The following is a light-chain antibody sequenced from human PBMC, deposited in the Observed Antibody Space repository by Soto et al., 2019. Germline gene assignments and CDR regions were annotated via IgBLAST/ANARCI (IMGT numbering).Light chain of an antibody. Sequence: EIVLTQSPGTLSLSPGERATLSCRASQSVSGNCLAWYQQKPGQAPRLLIYSASHRATDIPARFSGSGSATDFTLAISSLEPEDFAVYYCRQYGSSPQTFGPGTKVDI. CDR3: RQYGSSPQT. CDR1: QSVSGNC. CDR2: SAS. V-gene: IGKV3-20*01. J-gene: IGKJ3*01.